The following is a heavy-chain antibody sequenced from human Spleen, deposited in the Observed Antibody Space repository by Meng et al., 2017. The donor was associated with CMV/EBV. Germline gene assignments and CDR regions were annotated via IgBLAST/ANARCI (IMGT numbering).Heavy chain of an antibody. J-gene: IGHJ5*02. Sequence: SCAASGFTFSDYYMGWIRQAPGKGLEWISYISGSGNTIYYADSVKGRFTISRDNAQKSLFLQINSLRVEDTATYFCAKMGPVNWFDAWGQGTLVTVSS. CDR2: ISGSGNTI. CDR3: AKMGPVNWFDA. D-gene: IGHD2-8*01. CDR1: GFTFSDYY. V-gene: IGHV3-11*01.